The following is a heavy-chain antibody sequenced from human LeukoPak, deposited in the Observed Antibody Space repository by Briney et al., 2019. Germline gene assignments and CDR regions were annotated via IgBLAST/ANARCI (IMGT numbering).Heavy chain of an antibody. Sequence: GGSLRPSCAASGFTFSSFDMSWVRQAPGQGLGLVSFISASSTYIWYADSVKGRFTISRDNAKSSLYLQMDSLRAEDTAIYYCARERACSGSSCVAYYFDSWGQGTLVTVSS. CDR1: GFTFSSFD. CDR3: ARERACSGSSCVAYYFDS. V-gene: IGHV3-21*06. CDR2: ISASSTYI. D-gene: IGHD2-2*01. J-gene: IGHJ4*02.